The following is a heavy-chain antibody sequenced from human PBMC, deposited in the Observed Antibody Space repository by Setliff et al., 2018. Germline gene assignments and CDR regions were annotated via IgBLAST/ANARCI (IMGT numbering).Heavy chain of an antibody. Sequence: PSETLSLTCSVSGGSIDSHYWSWIRQPPGKGLEWIGSIYYSGNTNYNPSLKSRVTISIDTSRNQFSLKLSSVTAADTAVYHCARGKTFFGAFIRAFDIWSQGRMVTVSS. J-gene: IGHJ3*02. D-gene: IGHD3-3*01. CDR3: ARGKTFFGAFIRAFDI. CDR1: GGSIDSHY. V-gene: IGHV4-59*11. CDR2: IYYSGNT.